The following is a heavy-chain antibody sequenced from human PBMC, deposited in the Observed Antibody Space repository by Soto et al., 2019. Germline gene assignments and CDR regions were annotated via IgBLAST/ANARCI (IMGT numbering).Heavy chain of an antibody. CDR1: GVKRGNNC. CDR3: ARKPRSGTPGDV. V-gene: IGHV3-53*04. Sequence: RHSYAVVGVKRGNNCVSWVRQAQGKGLEWVSVIYSGGSTYYADSVKGRFTISRHNSKNTLYLQMNSLRAEDTAVYYCARKPRSGTPGDVWVKGTTVTVSS. D-gene: IGHD1-1*01. CDR2: IYSGGST. J-gene: IGHJ6*03.